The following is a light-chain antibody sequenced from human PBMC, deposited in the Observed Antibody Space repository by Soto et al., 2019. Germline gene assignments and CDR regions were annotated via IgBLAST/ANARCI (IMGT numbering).Light chain of an antibody. CDR1: QSISAW. J-gene: IGKJ1*01. CDR3: QQYNSYSPKT. CDR2: KAS. Sequence: DIQMTQSPSTLSASVGDTVTVTCRASQSISAWLAWYQQKPGKAPNLLIYKASSLESGVPSRFSGSGSGTEFTLTISSLQPDDFATYYCQQYNSYSPKTFGQGTKVDIK. V-gene: IGKV1-5*03.